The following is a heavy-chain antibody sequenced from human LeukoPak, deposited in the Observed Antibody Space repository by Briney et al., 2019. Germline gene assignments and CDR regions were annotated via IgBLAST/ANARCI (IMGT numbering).Heavy chain of an antibody. CDR2: IRSTANGYAT. Sequence: ASLRLSCAASGFTFSGSALHWVRQASGKGLEWVGRIRSTANGYATAYAASVKGRFTISRDDSKNTAYLQMDSLKTEDTAVYYCTGNYYGSGSYADFDYWGQGTLVTVSS. D-gene: IGHD3-10*01. CDR3: TGNYYGSGSYADFDY. V-gene: IGHV3-73*01. CDR1: GFTFSGSA. J-gene: IGHJ4*02.